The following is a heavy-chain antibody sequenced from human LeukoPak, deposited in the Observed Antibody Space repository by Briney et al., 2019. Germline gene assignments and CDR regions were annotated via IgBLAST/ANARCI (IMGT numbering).Heavy chain of an antibody. CDR3: AKTTVGYSSGRYPGWPADC. CDR2: ISGSGGCT. J-gene: IGHJ4*02. Sequence: GGSLRLSCAASGFTLRSYAMSWVRQAPGKGREWVSAISGSGGCTYYADSVKGRFTISRDNSKNTVYLQMNSLTADDTAVYYCAKTTVGYSSGRYPGWPADCWGQGTLVTVSS. V-gene: IGHV3-23*01. CDR1: GFTLRSYA. D-gene: IGHD6-19*01.